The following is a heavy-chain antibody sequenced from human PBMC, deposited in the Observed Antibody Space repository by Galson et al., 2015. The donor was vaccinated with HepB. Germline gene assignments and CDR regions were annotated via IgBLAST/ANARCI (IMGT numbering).Heavy chain of an antibody. CDR3: ARDPPYCSSTSCYHYYGMDV. CDR2: IWYDGGNK. D-gene: IGHD2-2*01. Sequence: SLRLSCAASGFTFSSYGMHWVRQAPGKGLEWVAVIWYDGGNKYYADSVKGRFTISRDNSKNTLYLQMNSLRAEDTAVYYCARDPPYCSSTSCYHYYGMDVWGQGTTVTVSS. J-gene: IGHJ6*02. CDR1: GFTFSSYG. V-gene: IGHV3-33*01.